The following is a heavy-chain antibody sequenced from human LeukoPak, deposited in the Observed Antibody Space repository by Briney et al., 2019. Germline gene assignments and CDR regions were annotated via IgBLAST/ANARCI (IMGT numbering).Heavy chain of an antibody. J-gene: IGHJ4*02. CDR2: IYPGDSDT. D-gene: IGHD6-13*01. Sequence: GESLKISCKPSGYTFTNYWIGWVRQMPGKGLEWMGIIYPGDSDTRYSPSFKGQVTISVDKSISTAYLQWSSLKASDTAMYYCARHQRGSYSSSCFDYWGQGTLVTVSS. V-gene: IGHV5-51*01. CDR3: ARHQRGSYSSSCFDY. CDR1: GYTFTNYW.